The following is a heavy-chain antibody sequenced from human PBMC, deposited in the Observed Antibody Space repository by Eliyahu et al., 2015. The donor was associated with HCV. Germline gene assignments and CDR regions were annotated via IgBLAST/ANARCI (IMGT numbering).Heavy chain of an antibody. J-gene: IGHJ6*02. D-gene: IGHD6-6*01. V-gene: IGHV4-39*01. CDR2: IYYSGST. CDR1: XGSISXSSXY. CDR3: ARHYCKFRSSSRGEVTLDYYGMDV. Sequence: QLQLQESGPGLVKPSETLSLTCTVSXGSISXSSXYWGWIXXPPGKGLXWIGGIYYSGSTYYNPSLKSRVTISVDTSKNQFSLKLSSVTAADTAVYYCARHYCKFRSSSRGEVTLDYYGMDVWGQGTTVTVSS.